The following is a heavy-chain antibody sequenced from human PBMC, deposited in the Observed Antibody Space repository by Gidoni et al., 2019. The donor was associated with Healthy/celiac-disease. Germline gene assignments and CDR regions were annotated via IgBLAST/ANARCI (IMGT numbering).Heavy chain of an antibody. J-gene: IGHJ5*02. Sequence: QVQLQQWGAGLLKPSETLSLTCAVYGGSFSGYYWSWIRQPPGKGLEWIGEINHSGSTNYNPSLKSRVTISVDTSKNQFSLKLSSVTAADTAVYYCARAVTRGYQLLPRGSWFDPWGQGTLVTVSS. CDR2: INHSGST. D-gene: IGHD2-2*01. V-gene: IGHV4-34*01. CDR3: ARAVTRGYQLLPRGSWFDP. CDR1: GGSFSGYY.